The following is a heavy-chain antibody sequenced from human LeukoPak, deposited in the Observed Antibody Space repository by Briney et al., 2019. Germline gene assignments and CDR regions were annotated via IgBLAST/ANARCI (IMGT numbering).Heavy chain of an antibody. CDR2: VYYTGST. V-gene: IGHV4-59*08. D-gene: IGHD2-21*02. CDR3: ARHRYGDNVAAV. Sequence: SETLSLTCTVSGGSISSYYWSWIRQPPGEGLEWIGYVYYTGSTNYNPSLKSRVSISVDTSKNQFSLRLTSVTAADTAVNYCARHRYGDNVAAVWGQGTLVTVSS. J-gene: IGHJ4*02. CDR1: GGSISSYY.